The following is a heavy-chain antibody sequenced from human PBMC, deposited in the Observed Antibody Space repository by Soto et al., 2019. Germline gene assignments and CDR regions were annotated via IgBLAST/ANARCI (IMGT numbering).Heavy chain of an antibody. D-gene: IGHD3-3*02. CDR1: GLAFGNYA. J-gene: IGHJ6*02. Sequence: PGGSLRLSCRASGLAFGNYAMNWVRQVPGRGLEWVAGVNTNGRSTYYADSVRGRFTISRDSSKITVYLQMNSLRAEDTAVYYCAKDRALNYFYGMDVWGQGTTVTVSS. CDR2: VNTNGRST. CDR3: AKDRALNYFYGMDV. V-gene: IGHV3-23*01.